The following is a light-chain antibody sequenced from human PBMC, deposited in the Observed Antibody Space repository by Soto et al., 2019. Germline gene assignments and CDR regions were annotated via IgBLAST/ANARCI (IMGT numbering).Light chain of an antibody. V-gene: IGKV2-28*01. J-gene: IGKJ1*01. CDR1: QSLLQSNGNNY. CDR3: QHYNSYSEA. Sequence: DIVMTQSPLSLPATPGEPSSISFSSSQSLLQSNGNNYLDWYLQKPGQSPQLLIYLGSNRSSGVPSRFSGSGSGTEFTLTISSLQPDDFATYYCQHYNSYSEAFGQGTKVDIK. CDR2: LGS.